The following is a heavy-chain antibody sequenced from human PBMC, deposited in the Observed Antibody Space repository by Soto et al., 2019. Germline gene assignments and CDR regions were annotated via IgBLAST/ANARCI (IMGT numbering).Heavy chain of an antibody. CDR2: INPNSGGT. CDR3: ARGIAVAGRGEVDY. D-gene: IGHD6-19*01. Sequence: QVQLVQSGAEVKKPGASVKVSCKASGYTFTGYYMHWVRQAPGQGLEWMGWINPNSGGTNYAQKFQDRVTMTRDTSISTAYMEVSRLTSDDTAMYYCARGIAVAGRGEVDYWGQGTLVTVSS. V-gene: IGHV1-2*02. CDR1: GYTFTGYY. J-gene: IGHJ4*02.